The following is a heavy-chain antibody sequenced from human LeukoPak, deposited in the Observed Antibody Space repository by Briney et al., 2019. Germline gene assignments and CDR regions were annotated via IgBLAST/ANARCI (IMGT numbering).Heavy chain of an antibody. V-gene: IGHV3-23*01. J-gene: IGHJ4*02. Sequence: GGSLRLSCAASGFTFSSYATSWVRQAPGKGLEWVSGISGSGGTTYYADSVKGRFTISRDNSKNTLYLQMNSLRAEDTAVYFCAAGWYSGSTEYWGQGTLVTVSS. CDR2: ISGSGGTT. CDR3: AAGWYSGSTEY. CDR1: GFTFSSYA. D-gene: IGHD1-26*01.